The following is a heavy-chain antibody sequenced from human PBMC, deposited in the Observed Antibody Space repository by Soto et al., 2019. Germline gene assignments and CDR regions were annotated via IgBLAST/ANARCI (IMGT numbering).Heavy chain of an antibody. V-gene: IGHV4-30-2*01. Sequence: TLSLTFAVSGGSISSGGYSWSSIRQPPGKGLEWIGYIYHSGSTYYNPSLKSRVTISVDRSKNQFSLKLSSVTAPDTAVYYCAREGHDSSGYPYFDYWGQGTLVTVSS. CDR1: GGSISSGGYS. J-gene: IGHJ4*02. CDR2: IYHSGST. D-gene: IGHD3-22*01. CDR3: AREGHDSSGYPYFDY.